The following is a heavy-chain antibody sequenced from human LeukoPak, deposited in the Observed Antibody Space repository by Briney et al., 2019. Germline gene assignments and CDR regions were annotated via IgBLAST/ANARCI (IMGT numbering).Heavy chain of an antibody. V-gene: IGHV3-23*01. D-gene: IGHD3-3*01. CDR1: GFTFSSYA. CDR2: ISGSGGST. J-gene: IGHJ4*02. Sequence: PGGSLRLSCAASGFTFSSYAMSWVRQAPGEGLEWVSAISGSGGSTYYADSVKGRFTISRDNSKNTLYLQMNSLRAEDTAVYYCAKGRFLEWLSYFDYWGQGTLVTVSS. CDR3: AKGRFLEWLSYFDY.